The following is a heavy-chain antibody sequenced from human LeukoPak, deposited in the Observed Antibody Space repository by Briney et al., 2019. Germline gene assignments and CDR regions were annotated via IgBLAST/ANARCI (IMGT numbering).Heavy chain of an antibody. V-gene: IGHV1-2*02. CDR2: INPNSGDT. J-gene: IGHJ4*02. CDR1: GYTFTDYF. D-gene: IGHD3-10*01. Sequence: EASVKVSCKASGYTFTDYFIHWVRQAPGQGLEWMAWINPNSGDTNCAQMFQGRVTMTRDTSITTAYMEVNSLRSDDTAVYYCARDRATYGPEYDDWGQGTLVTVSS. CDR3: ARDRATYGPEYDD.